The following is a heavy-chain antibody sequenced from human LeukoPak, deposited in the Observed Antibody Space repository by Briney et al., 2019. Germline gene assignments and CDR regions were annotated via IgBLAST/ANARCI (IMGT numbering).Heavy chain of an antibody. D-gene: IGHD6-19*01. J-gene: IGHJ4*02. CDR3: ARDRNTGAVAGQLDY. CDR2: INHSGST. Sequence: SETLSLTCTVSGGSISSYYWSWIRQPPGKGLEWIGEINHSGSTNYNPSLKSRVTISVDTSKNQFSLKLSSVTAADTAVYYCARDRNTGAVAGQLDYWGQGTLVTVSS. CDR1: GGSISSYY. V-gene: IGHV4-34*01.